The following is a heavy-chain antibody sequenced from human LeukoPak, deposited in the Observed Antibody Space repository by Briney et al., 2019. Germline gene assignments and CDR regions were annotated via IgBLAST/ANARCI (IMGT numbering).Heavy chain of an antibody. CDR1: GYTFTSYG. CDR3: ARLTQLWVALYYYGMDV. CDR2: ISAYNGNT. V-gene: IGHV1-18*01. D-gene: IGHD1-1*01. J-gene: IGHJ6*02. Sequence: ASVKVSCKASGYTFTSYGISWVRQAPGQGLEWMGWISAYNGNTNYAQKLQGRVTMTTDTSTSTAYMELRSLRSDDTAVYYCARLTQLWVALYYYGMDVWGQGTTVTVSS.